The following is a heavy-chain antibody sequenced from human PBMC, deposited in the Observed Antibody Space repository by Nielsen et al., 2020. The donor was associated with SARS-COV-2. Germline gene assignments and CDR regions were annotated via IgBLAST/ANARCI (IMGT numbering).Heavy chain of an antibody. D-gene: IGHD6-19*01. CDR2: IFSSGST. J-gene: IGHJ5*02. V-gene: IGHV4-59*01. CDR3: ARYGLYPSFGSGWSQMYNWFDP. Sequence: SETLSLTCTVSGGSISGYYWSWIRQSPGKGLEWIGHIFSSGSTNYNPSLKSRVTISVDTSTNQFSLKLSSVTAADAAVYYCARYGLYPSFGSGWSQMYNWFDPWGQGTLVTVSS. CDR1: GGSISGYY.